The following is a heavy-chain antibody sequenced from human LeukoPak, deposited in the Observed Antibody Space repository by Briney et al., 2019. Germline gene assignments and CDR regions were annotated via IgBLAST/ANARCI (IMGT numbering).Heavy chain of an antibody. V-gene: IGHV3-48*03. CDR3: TRDRYYYDSSGHPYYFDY. Sequence: GGSLRLFCAASGFTFSSYEMNWVRQAPGKGLEWVSYISSSGSIIYYADSVKGRFIISRHNAKNSLYLQMNSLRAEDTAVYYCTRDRYYYDSSGHPYYFDYWGQGTLVTVSS. CDR1: GFTFSSYE. D-gene: IGHD3-22*01. CDR2: ISSSGSII. J-gene: IGHJ4*02.